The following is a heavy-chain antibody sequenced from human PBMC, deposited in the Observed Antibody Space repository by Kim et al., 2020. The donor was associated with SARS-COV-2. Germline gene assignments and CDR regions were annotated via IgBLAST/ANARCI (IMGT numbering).Heavy chain of an antibody. CDR1: GFTFSSYG. D-gene: IGHD5-18*01. Sequence: GGSLRLSCAASGFTFSSYGMHWVRQAPGKGLEWVAVISYDGSNKYYADSVKGRFTISRDNSKNTLYLQMNSLRAEDTAVYYCAKDEGTAMVYWGQGTLVTVSS. J-gene: IGHJ4*02. CDR2: ISYDGSNK. CDR3: AKDEGTAMVY. V-gene: IGHV3-30*18.